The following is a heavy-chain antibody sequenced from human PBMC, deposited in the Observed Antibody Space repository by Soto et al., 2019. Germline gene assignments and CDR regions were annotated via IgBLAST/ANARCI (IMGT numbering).Heavy chain of an antibody. D-gene: IGHD6-13*01. CDR3: ARSSNSIAAAVTCFDY. CDR2: IYSGGST. V-gene: IGHV3-53*01. Sequence: GGSLRLSCAASGFTVSSNYMSWVRQAPGKGLEWVSVIYSGGSTYYADSVKGRFTISRDNSKNTLYLQMNSMRAEDTAVYYCARSSNSIAAAVTCFDYWGQGTLVTVSS. CDR1: GFTVSSNY. J-gene: IGHJ4*02.